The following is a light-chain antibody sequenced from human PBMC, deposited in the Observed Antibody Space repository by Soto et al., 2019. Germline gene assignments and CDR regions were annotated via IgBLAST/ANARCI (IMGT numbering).Light chain of an antibody. CDR2: AAS. Sequence: DIQLTQSPSFLSASVGDGVTITCRASQGISSYLAWYQQRPGKAPKLLIYAASTLQSGVPSRFSGSGPGTEFTLTISSLQPEDFATYYCQQFNSYPTVGGGTKVEIK. J-gene: IGKJ4*01. V-gene: IGKV1-9*01. CDR3: QQFNSYPT. CDR1: QGISSY.